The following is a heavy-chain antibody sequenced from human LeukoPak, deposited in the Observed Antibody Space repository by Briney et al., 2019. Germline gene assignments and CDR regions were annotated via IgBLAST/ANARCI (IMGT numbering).Heavy chain of an antibody. D-gene: IGHD3-3*01. CDR3: ARVGSQDYDFWSGYYRAPYYFDY. J-gene: IGHJ4*02. CDR2: ISAYNSNT. Sequence: ASVKVSCKASGYTFTSYGISWVRQAPGQGLEWMGWISAYNSNTNYAQKLQGRVTMATDTSTSTAYMELRSLRSDDTAVYYCARVGSQDYDFWSGYYRAPYYFDYWGQGTLVTVSS. V-gene: IGHV1-18*01. CDR1: GYTFTSYG.